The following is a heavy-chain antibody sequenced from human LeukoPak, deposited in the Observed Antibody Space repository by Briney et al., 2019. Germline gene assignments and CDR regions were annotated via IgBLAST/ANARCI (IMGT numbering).Heavy chain of an antibody. CDR1: GGSISSYY. CDR3: ARTPGIAAFDY. D-gene: IGHD6-13*01. J-gene: IGHJ4*02. CDR2: IYYSGST. V-gene: IGHV4-59*01. Sequence: PSETLSLTCTVSGGSISSYYWSWIRQPPGKGLEWIGYIYYSGSTNYNPSLKSRVTISVDTSKNQFSLELSSVTAADTAVYYCARTPGIAAFDYWGQGTLVTVSS.